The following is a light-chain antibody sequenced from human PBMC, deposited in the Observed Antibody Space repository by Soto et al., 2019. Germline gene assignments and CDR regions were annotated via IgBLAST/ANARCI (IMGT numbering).Light chain of an antibody. CDR3: CSYAGSYTFRYV. J-gene: IGLJ1*01. Sequence: QSALTQPRSVSGSPGQSVTISCTGTSSDVGGYNYVSWYQQHPGKAPKLMIYDVSKRPSGVPDRFSGCKSGNTASLTISGLQAEDEADYYGCSYAGSYTFRYVFGTGTKVTVL. CDR1: SSDVGGYNY. CDR2: DVS. V-gene: IGLV2-11*01.